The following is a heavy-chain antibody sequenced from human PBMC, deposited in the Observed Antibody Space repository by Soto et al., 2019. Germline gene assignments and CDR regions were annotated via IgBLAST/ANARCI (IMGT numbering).Heavy chain of an antibody. CDR2: ISGSGGST. D-gene: IGHD6-19*01. Sequence: GGSLRLSCAASGFTFSSYAMSWVRQAPGKGLEWVSAISGSGGSTYYADSVKGRFTISRDNSKNTLYLQMNSLRAEDTAVYYCANLIEGGWYRNYFDYWGQGTLVTVSS. CDR3: ANLIEGGWYRNYFDY. CDR1: GFTFSSYA. V-gene: IGHV3-23*01. J-gene: IGHJ4*02.